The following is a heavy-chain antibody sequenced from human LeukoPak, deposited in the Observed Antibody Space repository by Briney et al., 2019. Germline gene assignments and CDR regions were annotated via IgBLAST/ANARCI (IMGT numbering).Heavy chain of an antibody. CDR1: GGTFNSHA. CDR3: ASHRRGPLFGEVPHYYMDV. D-gene: IGHD3-3*01. CDR2: IIPFFDTT. V-gene: IGHV1-69*05. Sequence: GASVKVSCKASGGTFNSHAISWVRQAPGQGLEWMGEIIPFFDTTNYAQNFQGRVTITTDESTSTACMELSSLRSEDTAVYYCASHRRGPLFGEVPHYYMDVWGKGTMVTVSS. J-gene: IGHJ6*03.